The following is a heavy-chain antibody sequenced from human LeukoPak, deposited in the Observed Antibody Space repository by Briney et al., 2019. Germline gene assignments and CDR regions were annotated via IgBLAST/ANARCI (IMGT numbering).Heavy chain of an antibody. D-gene: IGHD4-23*01. V-gene: IGHV3-23*01. CDR2: ISGRGGST. Sequence: GGSLRLSCAASGFTFSAYAMSWVRQAPGKGLEWVSTISGRGGSTYYTDSVKGRFTISRDNSKNTLYLQMNSLRAGDTAVYYCAKGDSGVVTSAGTSLFDYWGQGTLVTVSP. J-gene: IGHJ4*02. CDR3: AKGDSGVVTSAGTSLFDY. CDR1: GFTFSAYA.